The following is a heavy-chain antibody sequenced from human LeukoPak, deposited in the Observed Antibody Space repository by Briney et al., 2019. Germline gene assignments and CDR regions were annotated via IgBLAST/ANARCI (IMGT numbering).Heavy chain of an antibody. Sequence: SETLSLTCTVSGGSISSGDYYWSWIRQPPGKCLEWIGYIYYSGSTYYNPSLKSRVTISVDTSKNQFSLKLSSVTAADTAVYDCARGPAKVFGVVIAWFDPWGQGTLVTVSS. CDR3: ARGPAKVFGVVIAWFDP. CDR2: IYYSGST. V-gene: IGHV4-30-4*08. J-gene: IGHJ5*02. D-gene: IGHD3-3*01. CDR1: GGSISSGDYY.